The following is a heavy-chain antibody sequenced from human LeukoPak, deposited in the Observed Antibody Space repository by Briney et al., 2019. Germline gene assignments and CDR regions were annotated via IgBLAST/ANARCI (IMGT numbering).Heavy chain of an antibody. V-gene: IGHV4-34*01. CDR3: ARTTMVRGTYYMDV. CDR2: INHSGYT. J-gene: IGHJ6*03. D-gene: IGHD3-10*01. CDR1: GGSFSGYH. Sequence: SETLSLTCAVYGGSFSGYHWTWIRQPPGKGLEWIGEINHSGYTNYNPSVQSRVTISVDTSKTQFSLKLSSVTAADTAVYYCARTTMVRGTYYMDVRGKGTTVTVSS.